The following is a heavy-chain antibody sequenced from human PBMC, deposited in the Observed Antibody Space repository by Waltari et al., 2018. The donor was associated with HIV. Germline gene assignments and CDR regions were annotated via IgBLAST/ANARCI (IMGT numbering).Heavy chain of an antibody. Sequence: EVQRLESGGVLVQPGGSLRLACAASGFPVTNFGMRWGRPAPGKRVEWVYGISGGGHATFYVDSVNGRLTIARDNSKNTLYLRMHSLRAEDTAVYYCARLDFWLKYNFDYWGQGTLVTVSS. D-gene: IGHD1-1*01. CDR2: ISGGGHAT. CDR3: ARLDFWLKYNFDY. J-gene: IGHJ4*02. V-gene: IGHV3-23*01. CDR1: GFPVTNFG.